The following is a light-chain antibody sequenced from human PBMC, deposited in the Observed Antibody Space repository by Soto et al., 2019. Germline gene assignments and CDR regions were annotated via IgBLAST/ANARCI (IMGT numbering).Light chain of an antibody. CDR1: ESVVSSY. CDR2: DAS. CDR3: QQYGSIPWT. Sequence: IVLTQSPGTLSLSPGERATLSCRATESVVSSYLAWYQLKPGQAPRLLIYDASSRATGIPDRFSGSGSGTDFTLTISRLEPEDFAVYYCQQYGSIPWTFGQGTKVEIK. V-gene: IGKV3-20*01. J-gene: IGKJ1*01.